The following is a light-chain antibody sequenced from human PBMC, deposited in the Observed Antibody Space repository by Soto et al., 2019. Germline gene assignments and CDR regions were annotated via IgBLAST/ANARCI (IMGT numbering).Light chain of an antibody. J-gene: IGKJ4*01. CDR2: DAS. Sequence: DIPMTQSPSTLSASVGDRVTITCRASQSISSWLAWYQQKPGQAPKLLISDASNLKSGVPSRFSGSGSGTDFTLTISSLQPDDIAAYYCQQYDSYSISFGEVTKVEIK. CDR3: QQYDSYSIS. CDR1: QSISSW. V-gene: IGKV1-5*01.